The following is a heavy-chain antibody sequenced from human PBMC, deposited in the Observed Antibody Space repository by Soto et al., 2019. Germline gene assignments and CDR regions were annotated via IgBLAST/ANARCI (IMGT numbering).Heavy chain of an antibody. CDR1: GFSLRTPGVG. V-gene: IGHV2-5*01. CDR3: ARSIHSSGYYYFDS. D-gene: IGHD6-19*01. J-gene: IGHJ4*02. CDR2: NFWNDDR. Sequence: QITLKESGPTLLKPTQTLTLTCTFSGFSLRTPGVGVGWIRQPPGKALEWLVFNFWNDDRRYSPSLKTRLTVYKDTSRNQVVLRVTNMGPEDTATYFCARSIHSSGYYYFDSWGQGILVTVSS.